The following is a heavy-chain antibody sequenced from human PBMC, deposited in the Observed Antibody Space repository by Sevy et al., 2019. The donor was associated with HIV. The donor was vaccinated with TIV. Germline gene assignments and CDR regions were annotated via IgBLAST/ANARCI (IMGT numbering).Heavy chain of an antibody. Sequence: GGSLRLSCAASGFTFSSYAMSWVRQAPGKGLEWVSAISASGGSTYYSDSVKGRFTISRDNCKNTLYLQMNRLRAEDTAVYYCAKVCNDYIWGSYRQGDYFDYWGQGTLVTVSS. CDR2: ISASGGST. V-gene: IGHV3-23*01. J-gene: IGHJ4*02. CDR3: AKVCNDYIWGSYRQGDYFDY. D-gene: IGHD3-16*02. CDR1: GFTFSSYA.